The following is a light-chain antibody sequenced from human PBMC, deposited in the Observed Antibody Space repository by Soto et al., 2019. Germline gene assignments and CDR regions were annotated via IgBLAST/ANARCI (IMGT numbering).Light chain of an antibody. J-gene: IGLJ3*02. CDR2: EVD. CDR3: SSFTSSSTQV. CDR1: RSDVGGYNY. V-gene: IGLV2-14*01. Sequence: QSALTQPASVSGSLGQSITISCTGSRSDVGGYNYVSWYQQHPGKAPKLMIYEVDNRPSGVSNRCSGSKSGNTASLTISGLQAEDEADYYCSSFTSSSTQVLGGGTKVTVL.